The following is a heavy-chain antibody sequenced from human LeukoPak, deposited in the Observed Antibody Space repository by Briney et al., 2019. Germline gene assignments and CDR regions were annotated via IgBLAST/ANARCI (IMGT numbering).Heavy chain of an antibody. V-gene: IGHV1-2*02. CDR1: GYTFTDYY. D-gene: IGHD5-18*01. Sequence: GASVKVSCKASGYTFTDYYMHWVRQAPGPGLEWMGWINPNSGGTDYAQKFQGRVTMTRDTSISTAYMELSRLRSDDTAVYYCARGCDQDPIQLCHFDYWGQGTLVTVSS. CDR3: ARGCDQDPIQLCHFDY. CDR2: INPNSGGT. J-gene: IGHJ4*02.